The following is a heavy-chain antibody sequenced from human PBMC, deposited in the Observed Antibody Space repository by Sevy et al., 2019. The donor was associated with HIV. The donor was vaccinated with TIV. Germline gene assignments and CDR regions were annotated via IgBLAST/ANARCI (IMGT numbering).Heavy chain of an antibody. D-gene: IGHD3-10*01. V-gene: IGHV1-18*01. CDR3: ARVPTYYYGSATYFDY. Sequence: ASVKVSCKASGYTFISNGISWVRQAPGQGLEWMGWISVYNGNANSAQKLQGRVTVTTDTSTSTAYMELRSLRSDDTAVYYCARVPTYYYGSATYFDYWGQGTLVTVSS. CDR1: GYTFISNG. CDR2: ISVYNGNA. J-gene: IGHJ4*02.